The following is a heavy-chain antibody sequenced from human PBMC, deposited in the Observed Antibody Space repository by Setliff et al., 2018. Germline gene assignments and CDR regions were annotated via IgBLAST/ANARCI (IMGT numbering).Heavy chain of an antibody. CDR1: GGSLRSNF. J-gene: IGHJ6*03. CDR3: ARHVGIRGRGYNYYYYYMDV. D-gene: IGHD3-10*01. CDR2: TYYSGDT. Sequence: SETLSLTCTVSGGSLRSNFWGWIRQPPGKGLEWIGSTYYSGDTSNNPSLKSRVTMSVXXXRNQFSLXLSXXTXXDTAVYSCARHVGIRGRGYNYYYYYMDVWGKGTTVTVSS. V-gene: IGHV4-39*01.